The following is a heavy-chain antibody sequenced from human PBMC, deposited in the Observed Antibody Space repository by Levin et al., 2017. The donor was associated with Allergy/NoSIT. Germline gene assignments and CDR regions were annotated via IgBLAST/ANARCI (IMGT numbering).Heavy chain of an antibody. CDR3: ARVGEDRIVGATNRPYYYYGMDV. CDR1: GFTFSDYY. J-gene: IGHJ6*02. Sequence: SCAASGFTFSDYYMSWIRQAPGKGLEWVSYISSSGSTIYYADSVKGRFTISRDNAKNSLYLQMNSLRAEDTAVYYCARVGEDRIVGATNRPYYYYGMDVWGQGTTVTVSS. CDR2: ISSSGSTI. V-gene: IGHV3-11*01. D-gene: IGHD1-26*01.